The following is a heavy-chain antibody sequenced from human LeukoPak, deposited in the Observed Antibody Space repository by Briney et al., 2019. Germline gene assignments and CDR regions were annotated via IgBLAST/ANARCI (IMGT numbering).Heavy chain of an antibody. CDR3: ARDYVDYYDSSGYSDY. V-gene: IGHV1-18*01. CDR2: ISAYNGNT. J-gene: IGHJ4*02. Sequence: EASVKVSCKASGYTFTSYGISWVRQAPGQGLEWMGWISAYNGNTNYAQKLQGRVTMTTDTSTSTAYMELSSLRSEDTAVYYCARDYVDYYDSSGYSDYWGQGTLVTVSS. CDR1: GYTFTSYG. D-gene: IGHD3-22*01.